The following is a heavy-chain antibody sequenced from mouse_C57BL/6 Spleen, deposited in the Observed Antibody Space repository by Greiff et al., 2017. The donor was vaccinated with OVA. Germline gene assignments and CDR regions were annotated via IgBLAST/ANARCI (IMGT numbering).Heavy chain of an antibody. Sequence: VQLQQSGAELVRPGTSVKVSCKASGYAFTNYLIEWVKQRPGQGLEWIGVINPGSGGTNYNEKFKGQATLTADKSSSTAYMQLSSLTSEDSAVYFGARAGDYDGGYAMDYWGQGTSVTVSS. J-gene: IGHJ4*01. CDR1: GYAFTNYL. D-gene: IGHD2-4*01. CDR2: INPGSGGT. CDR3: ARAGDYDGGYAMDY. V-gene: IGHV1-54*01.